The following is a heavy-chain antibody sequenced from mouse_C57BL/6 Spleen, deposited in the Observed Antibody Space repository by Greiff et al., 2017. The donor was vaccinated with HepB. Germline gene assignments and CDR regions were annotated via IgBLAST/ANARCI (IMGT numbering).Heavy chain of an antibody. CDR3: ARSGSSPYFDV. Sequence: QVQLQQSGAELVMPGASVKLSCKASGYTFTSYWMHWVKQRPGQGLEWIGEIDPSDSYTNYNQKFKGKSTLTVDKSSSTAYMQLSSLTSEDSAVYYCARSGSSPYFDVWGTGTTVTVSS. V-gene: IGHV1-69*01. D-gene: IGHD1-1*01. J-gene: IGHJ1*03. CDR2: IDPSDSYT. CDR1: GYTFTSYW.